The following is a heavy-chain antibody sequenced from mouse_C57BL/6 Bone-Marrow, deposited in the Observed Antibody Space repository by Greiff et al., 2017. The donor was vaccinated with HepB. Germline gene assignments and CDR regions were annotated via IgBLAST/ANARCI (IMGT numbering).Heavy chain of an antibody. CDR1: GYSITSGYY. CDR2: ISYDGSN. CDR3: ARAPYYYGSRPPGFAY. V-gene: IGHV3-6*01. J-gene: IGHJ3*01. Sequence: DVQLQESGPGLVKPSQSLSLTCSVTGYSITSGYYWNWIRQFPGNKLEWMGYISYDGSNNYNPSLKNRISITRDTSKNQFFLKLNSVTTEDTATYYCARAPYYYGSRPPGFAYWGQGTLVTVSA. D-gene: IGHD1-1*01.